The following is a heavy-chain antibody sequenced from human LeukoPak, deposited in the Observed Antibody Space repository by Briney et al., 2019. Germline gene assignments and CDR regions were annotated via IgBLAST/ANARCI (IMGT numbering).Heavy chain of an antibody. CDR1: GGTFSSYA. D-gene: IGHD4-23*01. CDR3: ARVRSYSGNSHYYYHAMDV. V-gene: IGHV1-69*06. CDR2: IIPIFGTA. J-gene: IGHJ6*04. Sequence: VASVKVSCKASGGTFSSYAISWVRQAPGQGLEWMGGIIPIFGTANYAQKFQGRVTITADKSTSTAYMELSSLRSEDTAIYYCARVRSYSGNSHYYYHAMDVWGKGTTVAVSS.